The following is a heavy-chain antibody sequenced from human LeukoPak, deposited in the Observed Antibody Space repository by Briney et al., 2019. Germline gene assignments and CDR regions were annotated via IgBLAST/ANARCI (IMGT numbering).Heavy chain of an antibody. CDR3: PRERAVSGSPISYGMDV. Sequence: ASGKVSCKASGYTFTSYGISWVRQGPGQGLEWMGWISVYNGNTNYAQKLQGRVTMTTDTSTSTAYMELRSLRSDDTAVYYWPRERAVSGSPISYGMDVWGQGPTATVPS. D-gene: IGHD2/OR15-2a*01. CDR1: GYTFTSYG. J-gene: IGHJ6*02. V-gene: IGHV1-18*01. CDR2: ISVYNGNT.